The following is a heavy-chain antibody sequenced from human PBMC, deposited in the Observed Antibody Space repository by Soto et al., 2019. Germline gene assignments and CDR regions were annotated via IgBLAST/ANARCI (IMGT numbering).Heavy chain of an antibody. CDR3: AGGPSGIGVSPGTYAMDV. D-gene: IGHD2-2*01. V-gene: IGHV1-8*01. CDR1: GYTFTSYD. CDR2: MNPNSGNT. J-gene: IGHJ6*02. Sequence: ASVKVSCKASGYTFTSYDINWVRQATGQGLEWMGWMNPNSGNTGYAQKFQGRVTMTRNTSISTAYMELSSLRSEDTAVYYCAGGPSGIGVSPGTYAMDVGGQGTRLTVAS.